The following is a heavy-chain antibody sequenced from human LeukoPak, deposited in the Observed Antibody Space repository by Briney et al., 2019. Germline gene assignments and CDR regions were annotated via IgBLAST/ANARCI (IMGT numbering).Heavy chain of an antibody. V-gene: IGHV4-39*07. CDR2: IYYSGST. Sequence: PSETLSLTCTVSGDSVSNDKYYWGWIRQPPGKGLEWIGSIYYSGSTYYNPSLNSRVTISVDTSKNQFSLKLSSVTAADTAVYYCARMKGRDGYKSFDYWGQGTLVTVSS. CDR1: GDSVSNDKYY. D-gene: IGHD5-24*01. J-gene: IGHJ4*02. CDR3: ARMKGRDGYKSFDY.